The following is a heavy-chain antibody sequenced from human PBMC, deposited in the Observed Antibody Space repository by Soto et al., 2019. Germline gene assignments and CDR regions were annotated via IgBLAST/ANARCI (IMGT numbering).Heavy chain of an antibody. CDR1: GGSISSGGYY. CDR2: IYYSGST. Sequence: QVQLQESGPGLVKPSQTLSLTCTVSGGSISSGGYYWSWIRQHPGKGLEWIGYIYYSGSTYYNPSLKSRVTISVDTSKNQFSLKRSSVTAADTAVYYCAREGDDSSGYYQRMGAFDIWGQGTMVTVSS. D-gene: IGHD3-22*01. CDR3: AREGDDSSGYYQRMGAFDI. V-gene: IGHV4-31*03. J-gene: IGHJ3*02.